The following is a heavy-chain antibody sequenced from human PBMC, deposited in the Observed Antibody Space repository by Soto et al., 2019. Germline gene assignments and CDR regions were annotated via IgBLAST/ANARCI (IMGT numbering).Heavy chain of an antibody. Sequence: GGSLKLSCAASGFTFSSYAMSWVRQAPGKGLEWVSAISGSGGSTYYADSVKGRFTISRDNSKNTLYLQMNSLRAEDTAVYYCAKHASVRWLLKIPAPFFDYWGQGTLVTVSS. CDR2: ISGSGGST. V-gene: IGHV3-23*01. J-gene: IGHJ4*02. CDR1: GFTFSSYA. CDR3: AKHASVRWLLKIPAPFFDY. D-gene: IGHD5-12*01.